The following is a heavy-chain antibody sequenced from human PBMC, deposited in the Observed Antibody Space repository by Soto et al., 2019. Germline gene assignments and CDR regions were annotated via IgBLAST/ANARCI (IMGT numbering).Heavy chain of an antibody. D-gene: IGHD2-8*01. CDR3: ARDSGLPMVYAIVDY. CDR1: GFTFSSYA. Sequence: GGSLRLSCAASGFTFSSYAMHWVRQAPGKGLEWVAVISYDGSNKYYADSVKGRFTISRDNSKNTLYLQMNSLRAEDTAVYYCARDSGLPMVYAIVDYWGQGTLVTVSS. CDR2: ISYDGSNK. J-gene: IGHJ4*02. V-gene: IGHV3-30-3*01.